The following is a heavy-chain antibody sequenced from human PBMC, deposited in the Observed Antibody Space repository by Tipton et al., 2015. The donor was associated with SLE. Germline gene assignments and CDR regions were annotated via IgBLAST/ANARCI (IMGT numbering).Heavy chain of an antibody. CDR2: ISSSSYYI. CDR3: ARWGGYGGNPNYYFDY. Sequence: SLRLSCAASGFTFSNFEMNWVRQAPGKGLEWVSSISSSSYYIYNADSMKGRVTISRDNAKNSLYLQMNSLTVEDTAVYYCARWGGYGGNPNYYFDYWGQGPLLTVSS. CDR1: GFTFSNFE. J-gene: IGHJ4*02. V-gene: IGHV3-21*01. D-gene: IGHD4-23*01.